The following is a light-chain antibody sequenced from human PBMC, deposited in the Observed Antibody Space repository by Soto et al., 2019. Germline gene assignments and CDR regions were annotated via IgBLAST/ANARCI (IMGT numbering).Light chain of an antibody. CDR1: QSVSNN. CDR2: GAS. J-gene: IGKJ5*01. CDR3: QQYNNWPPNT. Sequence: IVFTQSASTVSVSPGERATLSCRASQSVSNNLAWYQQKPGQAPRLLIYGASTRATGIPARFSGSGSGTEFTLTISSLQSEDFAVYYCQQYNNWPPNTFGQGTRLEIK. V-gene: IGKV3-15*01.